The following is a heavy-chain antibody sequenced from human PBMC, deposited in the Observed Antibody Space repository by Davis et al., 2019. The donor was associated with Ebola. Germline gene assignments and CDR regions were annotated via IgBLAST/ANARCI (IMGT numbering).Heavy chain of an antibody. V-gene: IGHV4-59*01. CDR1: GGSISNYY. CDR3: ARYDFWSGRRFDP. D-gene: IGHD3-3*01. Sequence: SETLSLTCTVSGGSISNYYWSWIRQPPGKGLEWIGYIYYSGSTNYNPSLKSRVTISVDTSKNQFSLNLSSVTAADTAVYYCARYDFWSGRRFDPWGQGTLVTVSS. CDR2: IYYSGST. J-gene: IGHJ5*02.